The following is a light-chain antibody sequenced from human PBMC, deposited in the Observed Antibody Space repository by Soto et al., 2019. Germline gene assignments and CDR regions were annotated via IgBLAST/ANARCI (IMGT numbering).Light chain of an antibody. CDR2: DVS. V-gene: IGKV3-15*01. CDR1: QSARIS. Sequence: ETVMTQSPATLSVSPGERATLSCRASQSARISLGWYQQKPGQAPRLLIYDVSTRATGVPARFSGSGSGTEFTLTINSLQSEDFAVYYCQMYNNWVGTFGGGTKVEIK. J-gene: IGKJ4*01. CDR3: QMYNNWVGT.